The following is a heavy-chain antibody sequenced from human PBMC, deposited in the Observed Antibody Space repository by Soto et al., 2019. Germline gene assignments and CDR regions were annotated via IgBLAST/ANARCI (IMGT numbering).Heavy chain of an antibody. V-gene: IGHV3-33*01. CDR3: ARDYSHDFWSGYPSYGMDV. D-gene: IGHD3-3*01. CDR2: IWYDGSNK. Sequence: QVQLVESGGGVVQPGRSLRLSCAASGFTFSSYGMHWVRQAPGKGLEWVAVIWYDGSNKYYADSVKGRFTISRDNSKNTLYLQMNSLRAEDTAVYYCARDYSHDFWSGYPSYGMDVWGQGTTVTVSS. J-gene: IGHJ6*02. CDR1: GFTFSSYG.